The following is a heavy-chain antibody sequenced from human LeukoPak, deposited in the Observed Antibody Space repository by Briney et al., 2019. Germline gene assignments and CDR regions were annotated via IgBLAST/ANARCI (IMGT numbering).Heavy chain of an antibody. J-gene: IGHJ6*03. CDR1: GFTFSSYS. V-gene: IGHV3-48*04. CDR2: ISSRSSTI. CDR3: ARIYVGYYYYMDV. D-gene: IGHD5/OR15-5a*01. Sequence: GGSLILSCAGSGFTFSSYSMDWVRQAPGKGVEWVSYISSRSSTIYYADSGKGRVTISRNNAKNSLDLQMNSLRAQDTAVYYCARIYVGYYYYMDVWGKGPTVPVSS.